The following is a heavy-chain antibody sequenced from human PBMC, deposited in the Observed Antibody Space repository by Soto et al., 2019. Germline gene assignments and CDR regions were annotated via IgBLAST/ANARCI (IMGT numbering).Heavy chain of an antibody. J-gene: IGHJ3*01. Sequence: QVQLVQSGAEVKKPGSSVKVSCMASGGTFSRYALSWIRQAPGQGLEWMGGIIPTFERPNYAQRFQGRLTIIADESTSTAYMELSSLRSDDMAVYSCARGSGWYQYAFDLWGQGTMVIVSS. CDR2: IIPTFERP. CDR3: ARGSGWYQYAFDL. CDR1: GGTFSRYA. D-gene: IGHD6-13*01. V-gene: IGHV1-69*12.